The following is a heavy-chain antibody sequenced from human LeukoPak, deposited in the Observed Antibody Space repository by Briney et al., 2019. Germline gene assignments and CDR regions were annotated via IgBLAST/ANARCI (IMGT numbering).Heavy chain of an antibody. V-gene: IGHV1-69*04. CDR1: GGTLSSYT. CDR3: ARDMGIIAAAAAFDY. J-gene: IGHJ4*02. CDR2: IIPILGIA. Sequence: GASVKVSCKASGGTLSSYTISWVRQAPGQGLEWMGRIIPILGIANYAQKFQGRVTITADKSTSTAYMELSSLRSEDTAVYYCARDMGIIAAAAAFDYWGQGTLVTVSS. D-gene: IGHD6-13*01.